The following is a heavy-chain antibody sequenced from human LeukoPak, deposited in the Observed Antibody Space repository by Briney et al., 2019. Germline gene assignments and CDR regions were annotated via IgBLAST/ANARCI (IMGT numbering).Heavy chain of an antibody. CDR1: GYTFTSYY. CDR2: INPSGGST. D-gene: IGHD5-18*01. Sequence: ASVKVSCKASGYTFTSYYMHWVRQAPGQGLEWMGIINPSGGSTSYAQKFQGRVTMTRDTSTSTVYMELSSLRSEDTAVYYCARDLRIQLVRYYMDVWGKGTTVTVSS. V-gene: IGHV1-46*01. J-gene: IGHJ6*03. CDR3: ARDLRIQLVRYYMDV.